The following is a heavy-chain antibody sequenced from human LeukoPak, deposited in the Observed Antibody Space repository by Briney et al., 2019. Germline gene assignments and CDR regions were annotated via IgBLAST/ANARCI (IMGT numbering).Heavy chain of an antibody. V-gene: IGHV3-21*01. Sequence: GGSLRLSCAASGFTFSSYSMNWVRQAPGKGLEWVSSISSSSSYIYYADSVKGRFTISRDNAKNSLYLQMNSLRAEDTAVYHCASTRLTYYYDSSGYYPFDYWGQGTLVTVSS. CDR3: ASTRLTYYYDSSGYYPFDY. D-gene: IGHD3-22*01. J-gene: IGHJ4*02. CDR2: ISSSSSYI. CDR1: GFTFSSYS.